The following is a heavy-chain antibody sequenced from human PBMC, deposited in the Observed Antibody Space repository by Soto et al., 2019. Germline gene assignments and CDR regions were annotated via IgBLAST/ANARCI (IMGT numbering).Heavy chain of an antibody. D-gene: IGHD6-13*01. CDR3: ARVRRSSSWYSFDY. Sequence: GGSLRLSCAASGFTFSSYAMHWVRQAPGKGLEWVAVISYDGSNKYYADSVKGRFTISRDNSKNTLYLQMNSLRAEDTAVYYCARVRRSSSWYSFDYWGQGTLATVSS. J-gene: IGHJ4*02. V-gene: IGHV3-30-3*01. CDR2: ISYDGSNK. CDR1: GFTFSSYA.